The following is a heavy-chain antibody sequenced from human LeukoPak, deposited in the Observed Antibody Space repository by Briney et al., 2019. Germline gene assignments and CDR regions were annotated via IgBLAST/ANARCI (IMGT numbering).Heavy chain of an antibody. CDR2: IIPIFGTV. CDR1: GGTFSSYA. J-gene: IGHJ6*02. CDR3: ALAPYCSSTSCYRYYYYGMDV. Sequence: ASVKVSCKASGGTFSSYAISWVRQAPGQGLEWMGGIIPIFGTVNYAQKFQGRVTITADESTSTAYMELSSLRSEDTAVYYCALAPYCSSTSCYRYYYYGMDVWGQGTTVTVSS. D-gene: IGHD2-2*02. V-gene: IGHV1-69*13.